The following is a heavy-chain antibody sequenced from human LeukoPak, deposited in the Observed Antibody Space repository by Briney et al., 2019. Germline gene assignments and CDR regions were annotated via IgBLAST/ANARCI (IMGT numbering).Heavy chain of an antibody. J-gene: IGHJ6*02. Sequence: GGSLRLSCAASGFTFSSYAMHWVRQAPGKGLEWVAVISYDGSNKYYADSVKGRFTISRDNSKNTLYLQMNSLRAEDTAVYYCARELRRYYYGMDVWGQGTTVTVSS. CDR3: ARELRRYYYGMDV. V-gene: IGHV3-30*04. CDR1: GFTFSSYA. CDR2: ISYDGSNK.